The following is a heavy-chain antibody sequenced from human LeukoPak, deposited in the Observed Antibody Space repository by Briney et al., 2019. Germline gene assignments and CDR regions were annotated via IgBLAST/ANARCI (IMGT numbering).Heavy chain of an antibody. CDR1: GFTFSSYC. D-gene: IGHD6-19*01. CDR2: ISYDGSNK. V-gene: IGHV3-30*03. Sequence: PGGSLRLSCAASGFTFSSYCMHWVRQPPRKGVEGVAVISYDGSNKYYADFVKGRFTISRDNSKNTLYLQMNSLRAEDTAVYYCAREDYSSGWPGYDAFDIWGQGTMVTVSS. CDR3: AREDYSSGWPGYDAFDI. J-gene: IGHJ3*02.